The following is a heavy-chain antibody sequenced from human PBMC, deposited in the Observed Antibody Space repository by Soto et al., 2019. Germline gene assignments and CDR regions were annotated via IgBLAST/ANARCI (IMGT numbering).Heavy chain of an antibody. D-gene: IGHD3-22*01. J-gene: IGHJ4*02. V-gene: IGHV1-69*13. CDR3: ARPAQESYYDNNGYSSDY. CDR1: GGTFSTYV. CDR2: IIPVFGTA. Sequence: SVKVSCKAPGGTFSTYVISWVRQAPGQGLEWMGGIIPVFGTAHYAQKFQGRVTITADESTSTAYMELSSLRSEDTAVYYCARPAQESYYDNNGYSSDYWGQGTLVTVSS.